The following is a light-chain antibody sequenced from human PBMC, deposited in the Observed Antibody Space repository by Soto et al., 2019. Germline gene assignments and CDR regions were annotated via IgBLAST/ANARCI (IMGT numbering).Light chain of an antibody. V-gene: IGKV4-1*01. CDR3: QQYYSIPFT. J-gene: IGKJ3*01. CDR2: WAS. Sequence: DIVMTQSPDSLAVSLGERATINCKSSQSVLYSSNNKNYLAWYQQKPGQPPKLLIYWASTRESGVVDRFSGSGSGTDFTLTISSLQAEDVAVYYCQQYYSIPFTFGPGTKVDIK. CDR1: QSVLYSSNNKNY.